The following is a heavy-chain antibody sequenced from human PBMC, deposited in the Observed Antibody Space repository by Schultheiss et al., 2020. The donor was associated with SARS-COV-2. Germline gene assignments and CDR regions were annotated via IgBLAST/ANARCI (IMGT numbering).Heavy chain of an antibody. V-gene: IGHV4-4*07. J-gene: IGHJ4*02. Sequence: SETLSLTCTVSGGSISSYYWSWIRQPAGKGLEWIGRIYTSGSTYYNPSLKSRVTISVDTSKNQFSLKLSSVTAADTAVYYCARDPGAYCSSTSCYGGLIWGQGTLVTVSS. CDR2: IYTSGST. D-gene: IGHD2-2*01. CDR1: GGSISSYY. CDR3: ARDPGAYCSSTSCYGGLI.